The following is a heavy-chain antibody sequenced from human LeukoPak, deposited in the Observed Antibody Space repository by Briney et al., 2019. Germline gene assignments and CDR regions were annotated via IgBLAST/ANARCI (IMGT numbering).Heavy chain of an antibody. Sequence: GESLKISCKGSGYSFTSYWIGWVRQMPGKGLEWMGIIYPGDSDTRYSPSFQGQVTISADKSISTAYLQWSSLKASDTAMYYCARHYRSGYSDLEYYFDYWGQGTLVTISS. J-gene: IGHJ4*02. CDR1: GYSFTSYW. CDR2: IYPGDSDT. CDR3: ARHYRSGYSDLEYYFDY. V-gene: IGHV5-51*01. D-gene: IGHD3-22*01.